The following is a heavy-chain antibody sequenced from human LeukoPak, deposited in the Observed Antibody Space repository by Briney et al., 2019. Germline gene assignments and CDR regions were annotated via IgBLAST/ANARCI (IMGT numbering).Heavy chain of an antibody. V-gene: IGHV4-4*07. CDR3: ARDMALSYCGGDCLPEY. J-gene: IGHJ4*02. CDR1: DGSISTYY. D-gene: IGHD2-21*02. CDR2: IYTTWST. Sequence: SETLSLTCTFSDGSISTYYWSWLRQPAGKGLEWIGRIYTTWSTNYNPSLKCRVTMSVDTSKNQFSLKMSSVPAADTAVYYCARDMALSYCGGDCLPEYWGQGTLVTVSS.